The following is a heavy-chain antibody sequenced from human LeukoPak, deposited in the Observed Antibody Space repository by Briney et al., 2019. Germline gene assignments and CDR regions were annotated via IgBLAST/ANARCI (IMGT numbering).Heavy chain of an antibody. CDR2: IYYSGST. Sequence: SETLSLTCTVSGGSISSYYWSWIRQPPGKGLEWIGYIYYSGSTNYNPSLKSRVTISVDTSRNQFSLKLSSVTAADTAVYYCARVRYYDYVWGTTIDAFDIWGQGTMVTVSS. D-gene: IGHD3-16*01. J-gene: IGHJ3*02. CDR3: ARVRYYDYVWGTTIDAFDI. V-gene: IGHV4-59*01. CDR1: GGSISSYY.